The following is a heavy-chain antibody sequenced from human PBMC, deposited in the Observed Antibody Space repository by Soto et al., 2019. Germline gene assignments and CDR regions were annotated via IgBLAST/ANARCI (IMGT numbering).Heavy chain of an antibody. CDR3: ARDSLLLWFGELLSYYYYYGMDV. CDR1: GFTFSSYG. V-gene: IGHV3-33*01. CDR2: IWYDGSNK. J-gene: IGHJ6*02. D-gene: IGHD3-10*01. Sequence: GGSLRLSCAASGFTFSSYGMHWVRQAPGKGLEWVAVIWYDGSNKYYADSVKGRFTISRDNSENTPYLQMNSLRAEDTAVYYCARDSLLLWFGELLSYYYYYGMDVWGQGTTVTVSS.